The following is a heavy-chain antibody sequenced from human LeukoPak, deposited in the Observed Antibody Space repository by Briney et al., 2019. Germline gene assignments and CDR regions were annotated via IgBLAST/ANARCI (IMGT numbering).Heavy chain of an antibody. J-gene: IGHJ4*02. Sequence: SETLSLTCTVSGGSISSYYWSWIRQPAGKGLEWIGRIYTSGSTNYNPSLKSRVTISVDTSKNQFSLKLSSVTAADTAVYYCASNYYDILTGYSSLWGQGTLVTVSS. V-gene: IGHV4-4*07. D-gene: IGHD3-9*01. CDR3: ASNYYDILTGYSSL. CDR2: IYTSGST. CDR1: GGSISSYY.